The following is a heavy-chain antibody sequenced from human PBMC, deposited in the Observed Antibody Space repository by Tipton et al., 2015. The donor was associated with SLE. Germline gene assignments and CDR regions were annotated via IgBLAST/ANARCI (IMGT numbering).Heavy chain of an antibody. D-gene: IGHD5-12*01. CDR3: ANRGRYGGYEYYFDY. CDR2: ISGSGGSA. CDR1: GFTFSNYA. J-gene: IGHJ4*02. V-gene: IGHV3-23*01. Sequence: SLRLSCAASGFTFSNYAISWVRQAPGKGLEGVSGISGSGGSAYYADSVKGRFTISRDNSKNTLYLQMDSLRAEDTAVYYCANRGRYGGYEYYFDYWGQGTLVTVSS.